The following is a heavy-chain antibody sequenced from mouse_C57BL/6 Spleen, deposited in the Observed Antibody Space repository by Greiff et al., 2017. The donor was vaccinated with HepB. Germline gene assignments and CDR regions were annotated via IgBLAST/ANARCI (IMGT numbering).Heavy chain of an antibody. J-gene: IGHJ2*01. CDR2: ISYDGSN. Sequence: VQLKESGPGLVKPSQSLSLTCSVTGYSITSGYYWNWIRQFPGNKLEWMGYISYDGSNNYNPSLKNRISITRDTSKNQFFLKLNSVTTEDTATYYRARDGGDYWGQGTTLTVSS. CDR1: GYSITSGYY. CDR3: ARDGGDY. V-gene: IGHV3-6*01.